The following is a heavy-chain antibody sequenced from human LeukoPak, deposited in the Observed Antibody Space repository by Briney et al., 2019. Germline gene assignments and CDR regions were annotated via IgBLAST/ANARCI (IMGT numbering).Heavy chain of an antibody. D-gene: IGHD3-22*01. J-gene: IGHJ4*02. CDR2: IYSGGST. CDR3: ARDGGGWDYYDSSGLDY. CDR1: GSTVSSNY. Sequence: GSLRLSCAASGSTVSSNYMSWVRQAPGKGLEWVSVIYSGGSTYYADSVKGRFTISRDNSKNTLYLQMNSLRAEDTAVYYCARDGGGWDYYDSSGLDYWGQGPLVTVSS. V-gene: IGHV3-66*01.